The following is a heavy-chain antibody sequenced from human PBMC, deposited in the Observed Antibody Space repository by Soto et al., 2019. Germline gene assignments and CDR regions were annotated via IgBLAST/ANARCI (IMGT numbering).Heavy chain of an antibody. V-gene: IGHV4-59*01. Sequence: SEILSLTCTFSGCSISSYYWSWIRQPPGKGLEWIGYIYYSGSTNYNPSLKSRVTISVDTSKNQFSLKLSSVTAADTAVYYCAREIMTYGQSYFDYWGQGTLVTVSS. CDR1: GCSISSYY. D-gene: IGHD3-16*01. CDR2: IYYSGST. J-gene: IGHJ4*02. CDR3: AREIMTYGQSYFDY.